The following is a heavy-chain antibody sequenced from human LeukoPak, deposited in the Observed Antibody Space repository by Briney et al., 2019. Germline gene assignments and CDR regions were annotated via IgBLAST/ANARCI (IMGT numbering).Heavy chain of an antibody. V-gene: IGHV3-23*01. CDR3: AKSAWSRDYYQFDC. D-gene: IGHD4-17*01. Sequence: PGGSLRLSCAASGFTFSSYAMSWVCQAPWKGLEWVSTISDGGRSTYYADSVKGRFAISRDNSRNTLYLQMDSLRPEDTAVYYRAKSAWSRDYYQFDCWGQGTLVTVSS. CDR2: ISDGGRST. J-gene: IGHJ4*02. CDR1: GFTFSSYA.